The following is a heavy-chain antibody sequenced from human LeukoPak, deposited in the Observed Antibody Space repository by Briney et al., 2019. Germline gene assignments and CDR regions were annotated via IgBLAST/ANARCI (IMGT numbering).Heavy chain of an antibody. CDR2: IKSKTDGGTT. Sequence: GGSLRLSCAASGFTFSNAWMSWVRQAPGKGLEWVGRIKSKTDGGTTDYAAPVKGRFTISRDDSKNTLYLQMDSLKTEDTAVYYCTSQWLGDAFDIWGQGTMVSVSS. V-gene: IGHV3-15*01. CDR1: GFTFSNAW. J-gene: IGHJ3*02. CDR3: TSQWLGDAFDI. D-gene: IGHD6-19*01.